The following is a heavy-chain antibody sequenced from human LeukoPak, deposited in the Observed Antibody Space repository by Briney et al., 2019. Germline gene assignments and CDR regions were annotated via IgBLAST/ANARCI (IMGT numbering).Heavy chain of an antibody. Sequence: SVKVSCKASGGTFSSYAISWVRQAPGQGLEWMGGIIPIFGTANYAQKFQGRVTITADESTSTAYMELSSLRSEDTAVYYCASSYCSSTSCYVGNAFDIWGQGTMVTVSS. CDR1: GGTFSSYA. J-gene: IGHJ3*02. CDR2: IIPIFGTA. CDR3: ASSYCSSTSCYVGNAFDI. D-gene: IGHD2-2*01. V-gene: IGHV1-69*13.